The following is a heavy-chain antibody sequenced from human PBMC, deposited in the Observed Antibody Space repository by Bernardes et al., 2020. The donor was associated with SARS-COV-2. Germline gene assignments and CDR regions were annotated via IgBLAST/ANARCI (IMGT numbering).Heavy chain of an antibody. CDR3: AREQWLVRYFDY. Sequence: LSHTHAVSGWSISDYYWTWIRLAHVMGLEWIGYIYSSGSTNYNPSLKSRVTMSVDTSKNQFSLKLSSVTAADSAVYYCAREQWLVRYFDYWGQGNLVTVSS. D-gene: IGHD6-19*01. CDR1: GWSISDYY. J-gene: IGHJ4*02. CDR2: IYSSGST. V-gene: IGHV4-59*01.